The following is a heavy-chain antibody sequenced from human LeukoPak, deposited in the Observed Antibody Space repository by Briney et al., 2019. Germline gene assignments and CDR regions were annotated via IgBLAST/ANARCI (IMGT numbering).Heavy chain of an antibody. CDR2: IYYSGST. CDR3: RSRSYYYDSSGHLGGFRAFDI. Sequence: SETLSLTCTVSGGSITGYYCSWIRQPPGKGLEWIGYIYYSGSTNYNPYLKSRVTISVDTSKNQFSRKLSSVTAAATVVQHCRSRSYYYDSSGHLGGFRAFDIWGQGTMVTVSS. J-gene: IGHJ3*02. V-gene: IGHV4-59*08. D-gene: IGHD3-22*01. CDR1: GGSITGYY.